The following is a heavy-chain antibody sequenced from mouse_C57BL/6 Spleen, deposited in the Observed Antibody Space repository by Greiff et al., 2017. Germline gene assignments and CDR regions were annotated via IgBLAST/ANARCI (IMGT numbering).Heavy chain of an antibody. CDR1: GYTFTSYW. CDR3: ARHYYGSSLLAMDY. V-gene: IGHV1-50*01. Sequence: QVQLQQPGAELVKPGASVKLSCKASGYTFTSYWMQWVKQRPGQGLEWIGEIDPSASYTNYNQKFKGKATLTIDTSSSTAYMQLSSLTSEDSSVYYCARHYYGSSLLAMDYWGQGTSVTVSS. J-gene: IGHJ4*01. D-gene: IGHD1-1*01. CDR2: IDPSASYT.